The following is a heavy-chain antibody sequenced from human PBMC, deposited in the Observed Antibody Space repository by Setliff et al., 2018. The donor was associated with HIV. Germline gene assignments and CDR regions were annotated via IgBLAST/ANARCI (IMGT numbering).Heavy chain of an antibody. CDR1: GYTFTSSD. CDR3: ARDLVVVAPYYCFDP. D-gene: IGHD2-15*01. V-gene: IGHV1-8*02. Sequence: GASVKVSCKASGYTFTSSDINWVRQAPGQGLEWMGWMNPNSGNTGYAQKFQGRVTLTRDTSTNTAYMELNSLTSDDTAVYYCARDLVVVAPYYCFDPWGQGTLVTVS. J-gene: IGHJ5*02. CDR2: MNPNSGNT.